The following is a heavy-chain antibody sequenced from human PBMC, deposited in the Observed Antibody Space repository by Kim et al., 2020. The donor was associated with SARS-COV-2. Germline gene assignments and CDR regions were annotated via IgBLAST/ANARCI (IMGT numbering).Heavy chain of an antibody. Sequence: SVKVSCKASGFTFTSSAVQWVRQARGQRLEWIGWIVVGSGNTNYAQKFQERVTITRDMSTSTAYMELSSLRSEDTAVYYCAAAEQTGTYYYGSGSLYFDYWGQGTLVTVSS. D-gene: IGHD3-10*01. CDR1: GFTFTSSA. V-gene: IGHV1-58*01. CDR3: AAAEQTGTYYYGSGSLYFDY. J-gene: IGHJ4*02. CDR2: IVVGSGNT.